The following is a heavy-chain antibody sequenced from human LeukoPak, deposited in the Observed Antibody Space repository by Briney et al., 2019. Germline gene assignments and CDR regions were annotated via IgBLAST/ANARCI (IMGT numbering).Heavy chain of an antibody. CDR3: ARHAPVEPPARAFDD. Sequence: SETLSLTCTVSGGSITSSSYYWGWIRQTPGKGLQWIGSIYYSGSTYYNPSLKSRVTISVDTSKNQFSLKLRSVTAADTAVYYCARHAPVEPPARAFDDWGHGNLVAVSS. CDR2: IYYSGST. D-gene: IGHD2-2*01. CDR1: GGSITSSSYY. J-gene: IGHJ4*01. V-gene: IGHV4-39*01.